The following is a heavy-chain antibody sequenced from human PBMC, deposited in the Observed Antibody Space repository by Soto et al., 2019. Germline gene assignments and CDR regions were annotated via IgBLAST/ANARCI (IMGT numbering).Heavy chain of an antibody. CDR1: GYTFTSYG. CDR3: ARERTIAAPAKTYYYDYYMDV. D-gene: IGHD6-6*01. Sequence: QVQLVQSGAEVKKPGASVKVSCKASGYTFTSYGISWVRQAPGQGLEWMGWISAYNGNTNYAQKLQGRVTMTTDTSTSTAYLELRSLRSDDTAVYYCARERTIAAPAKTYYYDYYMDVWGKGTTVTVSS. CDR2: ISAYNGNT. V-gene: IGHV1-18*01. J-gene: IGHJ6*03.